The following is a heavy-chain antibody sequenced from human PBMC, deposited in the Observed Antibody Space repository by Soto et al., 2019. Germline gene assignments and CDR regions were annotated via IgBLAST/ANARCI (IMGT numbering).Heavy chain of an antibody. Sequence: SVQVSCQASGGTFSSYAISWVRQAPGQGLEWMGGIIPIFGTANYAQKFQGRVTITADESTSTAYMELSSLRSEDTAVYYCARDHCSGGSCYSYLDYWGQGTLVTVSS. CDR1: GGTFSSYA. D-gene: IGHD2-15*01. CDR2: IIPIFGTA. V-gene: IGHV1-69*13. J-gene: IGHJ4*02. CDR3: ARDHCSGGSCYSYLDY.